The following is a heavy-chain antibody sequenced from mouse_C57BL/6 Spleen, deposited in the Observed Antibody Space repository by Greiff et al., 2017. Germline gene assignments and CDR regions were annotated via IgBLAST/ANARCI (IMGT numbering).Heavy chain of an antibody. V-gene: IGHV3-6*01. CDR2: ISYDGSN. D-gene: IGHD3-2*02. CDR3: ARGDSSRWFAY. J-gene: IGHJ3*01. CDR1: GYSITSGYY. Sequence: EVQRVESGPGLVKPSQSLSLTCSVTGYSITSGYYWNWIRQFPGNKLEWMGYISYDGSNNYNPSLKNRISITRDTSKNQFFLKLNSVTTEDTATYYCARGDSSRWFAYWGQGTLVTVSA.